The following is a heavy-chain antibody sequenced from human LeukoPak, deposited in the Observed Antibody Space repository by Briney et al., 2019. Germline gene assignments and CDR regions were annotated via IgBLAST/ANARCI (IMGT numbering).Heavy chain of an antibody. CDR3: ARVVTSLVYSPNELPYYYYGMDV. D-gene: IGHD2-21*02. V-gene: IGHV1-46*01. CDR1: GYTFTSYF. Sequence: GASVKVSCKASGYTFTSYFIHWVRQAPGEGLEWMGVINPSGGSTSYARRFQGRVTITADESTSTAYMELSSLRSEDTAVYYCARVVTSLVYSPNELPYYYYGMDVWGQGTAVTVSS. CDR2: INPSGGST. J-gene: IGHJ6*02.